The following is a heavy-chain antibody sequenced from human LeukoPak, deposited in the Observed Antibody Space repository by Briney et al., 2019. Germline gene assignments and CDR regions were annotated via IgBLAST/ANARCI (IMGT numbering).Heavy chain of an antibody. J-gene: IGHJ4*02. V-gene: IGHV3-53*01. CDR3: AGHDYGDYGDFDY. D-gene: IGHD4-17*01. CDR2: IYSGGST. CDR1: GFTVSSNY. Sequence: GGSLRLSCAVSGFTVSSNYMSWVRQAPGKGLEWVSVIYSGGSTYYADSVKGRFTISRDDSKNTLYLQMNSLRAEDTAVYYCAGHDYGDYGDFDYRGQGTLVTVSS.